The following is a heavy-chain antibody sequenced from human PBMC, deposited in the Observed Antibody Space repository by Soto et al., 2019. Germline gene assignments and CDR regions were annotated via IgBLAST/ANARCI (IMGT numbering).Heavy chain of an antibody. V-gene: IGHV1-46*03. D-gene: IGHD4-17*01. Sequence: ASVKVSCTASGYTFTNSYMHWVRQAPGQGLEWMGMINPSGGSTNYAQKFQGRVTMTRDTSTSTVYMELSSLRSEDTAVYYCARGSNGNYYYYYYYMDVWGKGTTVTVSS. J-gene: IGHJ6*03. CDR2: INPSGGST. CDR3: ARGSNGNYYYYYYYMDV. CDR1: GYTFTNSY.